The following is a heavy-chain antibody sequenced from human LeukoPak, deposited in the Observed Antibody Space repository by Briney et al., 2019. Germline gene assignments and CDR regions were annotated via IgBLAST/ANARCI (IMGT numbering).Heavy chain of an antibody. Sequence: GGSLRLSCAASGFTFSSYSMNWVRQAPGEGLEWVSSISSSSSYIYYADSVKGRFTISRDNAKNSPYLQMNSLRAEDTAVYYCASSVVVVAATGVWGQGTLVTVSS. CDR3: ASSVVVVAATGV. V-gene: IGHV3-21*01. CDR1: GFTFSSYS. D-gene: IGHD2-15*01. CDR2: ISSSSSYI. J-gene: IGHJ4*02.